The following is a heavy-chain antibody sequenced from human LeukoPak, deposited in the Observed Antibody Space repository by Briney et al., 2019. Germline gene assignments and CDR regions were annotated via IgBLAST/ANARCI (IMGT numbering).Heavy chain of an antibody. Sequence: ASVKVSCKASGYTFTGYYMHWVRQAPGQGLEWMGLINPNSGGTNYAQKFQGRVPMTRDTSIRTAYMELSRLRSDDTAVYYCARRGLKATGVVDYWGQGTLVTVSS. J-gene: IGHJ4*02. D-gene: IGHD5-12*01. CDR1: GYTFTGYY. CDR2: INPNSGGT. CDR3: ARRGLKATGVVDY. V-gene: IGHV1-2*02.